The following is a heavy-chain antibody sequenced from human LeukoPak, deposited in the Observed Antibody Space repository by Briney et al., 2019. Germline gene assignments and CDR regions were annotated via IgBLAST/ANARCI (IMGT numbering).Heavy chain of an antibody. CDR3: ARDTSGWSFDY. J-gene: IGHJ4*02. CDR1: GGSISSYY. Sequence: SETLSLTCTVSGGSISSYYWSWIRQPPGKGLEWIGYIHYSGSTNYNPSLKSRVTISVDTSKNQFSLKLSSVTAADAAVYYCARDTSGWSFDYWGQGTLVTVSS. CDR2: IHYSGST. V-gene: IGHV4-59*01. D-gene: IGHD6-19*01.